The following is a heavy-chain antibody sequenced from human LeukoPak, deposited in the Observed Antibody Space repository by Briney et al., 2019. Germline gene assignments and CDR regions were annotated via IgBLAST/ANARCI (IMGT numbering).Heavy chain of an antibody. D-gene: IGHD3-10*01. V-gene: IGHV3-48*01. Sequence: GRSLRLSCAASGFTFSSYGMHWVRQAPGKGLEWVSYISSSGSTIYYADSVKGRFTISRDNAKNSLYLQMNSLRAEDTALYYCARDTHYYGSGSPAFDIWGQGTMVTVSS. CDR3: ARDTHYYGSGSPAFDI. CDR2: ISSSGSTI. J-gene: IGHJ3*02. CDR1: GFTFSSYG.